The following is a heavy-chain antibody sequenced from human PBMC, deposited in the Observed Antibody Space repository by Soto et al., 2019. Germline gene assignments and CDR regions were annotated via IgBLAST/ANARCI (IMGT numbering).Heavy chain of an antibody. V-gene: IGHV3-23*01. Sequence: LRLSCAASGFICSSYDMSWVRQAPGKGLEWVSTILVSDSTHYEDSVRGRFTISRDRSKNTVSLQMNRLTVGDTSVYYCAKATATTGGAFDICGQGTMVTASS. CDR3: AKATATTGGAFDI. D-gene: IGHD1-7*01. CDR1: GFICSSYD. J-gene: IGHJ3*02. CDR2: ILVSDST.